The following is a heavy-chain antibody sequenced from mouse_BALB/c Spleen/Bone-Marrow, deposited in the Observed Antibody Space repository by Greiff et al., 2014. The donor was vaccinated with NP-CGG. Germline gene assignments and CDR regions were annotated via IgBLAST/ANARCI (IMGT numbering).Heavy chain of an antibody. D-gene: IGHD3-3*01. CDR3: ARGDGFAWFAY. CDR2: INPSNGRT. V-gene: IGHV1S81*02. J-gene: IGHJ3*01. CDR1: GYTFTSYW. Sequence: QVQLQQSGAELVKPGASAKLSCKASGYTFTSYWMHWVKQRPGQGLEWIGEINPSNGRTNYNEKFKSKATLTVDKSSSTAYMQLSSLTSEDSAVYYCARGDGFAWFAYWGQGTLVTVSA.